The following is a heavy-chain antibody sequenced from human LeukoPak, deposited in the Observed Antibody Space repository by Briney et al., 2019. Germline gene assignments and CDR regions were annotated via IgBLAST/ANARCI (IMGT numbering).Heavy chain of an antibody. V-gene: IGHV3-48*01. J-gene: IGHJ4*02. CDR1: GFTFSSYS. Sequence: GGSLRLSCVASGFTFSSYSMNWVRQAPGKGLEWVSYITRSSSAKFYADSVKGRFTISRDNAENLLYLQMNSLRAEDTAVYYCTRDQEGSDYWGQGALVTVSS. CDR3: TRDQEGSDY. CDR2: ITRSSSAK.